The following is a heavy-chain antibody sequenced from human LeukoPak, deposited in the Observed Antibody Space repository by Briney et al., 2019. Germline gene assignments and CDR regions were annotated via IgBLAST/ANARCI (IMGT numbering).Heavy chain of an antibody. D-gene: IGHD1-26*01. CDR3: ARGWELPWFDP. CDR2: INHSGST. J-gene: IGHJ5*02. Sequence: SETLSLTCAVYGGSFSGYYWSWIRQPPGKGLEWIGEINHSGSTNYNPSLKSRVTISVDTSKNQFSLKLSSVTAADTAVYYCARGWELPWFDPWGQGTLVTVSS. CDR1: GGSFSGYY. V-gene: IGHV4-34*01.